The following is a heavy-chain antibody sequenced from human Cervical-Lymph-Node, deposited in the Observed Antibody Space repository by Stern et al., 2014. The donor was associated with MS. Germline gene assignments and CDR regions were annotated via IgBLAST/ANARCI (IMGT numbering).Heavy chain of an antibody. V-gene: IGHV1-18*01. D-gene: IGHD1-26*01. CDR1: DYTFTSYG. CDR3: ARDRWDRVFDY. Sequence: QVQLVQSGAEVKKPGASVKVSCKASDYTFTSYGISWVRQAPGQGLEWMGWISGYNGKIDYAQKFQGRVTMTIDISTTTAYMELRSLKSDDTAVYYCARDRWDRVFDYLGQGTLVTVSS. CDR2: ISGYNGKI. J-gene: IGHJ4*02.